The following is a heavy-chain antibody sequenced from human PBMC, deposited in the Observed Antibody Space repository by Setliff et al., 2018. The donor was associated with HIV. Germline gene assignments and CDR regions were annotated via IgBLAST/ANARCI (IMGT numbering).Heavy chain of an antibody. CDR1: GASISSYY. Sequence: SETLSLTCSVSGASISSYYWSWIRQPPGKGLEWIGSVDYNGRTDYNPSLKSRVTISLDTSKNQVSLKLSSVAAADTAVYHCARGAYRDGYDYWGQGTLVTVSS. D-gene: IGHD5-18*01. CDR3: ARGAYRDGYDY. V-gene: IGHV4-59*01. J-gene: IGHJ4*02. CDR2: VDYNGRT.